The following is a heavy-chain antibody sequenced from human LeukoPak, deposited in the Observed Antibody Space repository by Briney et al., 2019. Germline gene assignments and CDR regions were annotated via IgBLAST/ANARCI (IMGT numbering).Heavy chain of an antibody. J-gene: IGHJ4*02. Sequence: GGSLRLSCAASGITFSGRWMSWVRQAPGKGLEWVSAISGSGAFTYYADFVKGRFTISRDNSKNTLYLQMNSLRAEDTAVYYCARSARWDFDSWGQGTLVTVSS. CDR3: ARSARWDFDS. CDR2: ISGSGAFT. V-gene: IGHV3-23*01. D-gene: IGHD1-26*01. CDR1: GITFSGRW.